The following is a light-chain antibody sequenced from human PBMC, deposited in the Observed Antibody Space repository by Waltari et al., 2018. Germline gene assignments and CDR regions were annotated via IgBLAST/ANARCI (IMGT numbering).Light chain of an antibody. CDR2: EGR. CDR1: SSDVGRYKL. J-gene: IGLJ3*02. Sequence: QSALTQPASVSGSPGQSITISCTGTSSDVGRYKLVSWYQQHPGKAPKVIIFEGRKRTLGGSNRVSGSKSGNTAARTISGLQAEDEADYYCCSFAGSSGVFGGGTKLTVL. V-gene: IGLV2-23*01. CDR3: CSFAGSSGV.